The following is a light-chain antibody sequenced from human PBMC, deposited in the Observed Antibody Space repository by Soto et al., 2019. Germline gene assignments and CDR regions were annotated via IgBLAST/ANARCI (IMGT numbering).Light chain of an antibody. CDR3: SSYAGSNTVV. CDR2: EVS. CDR1: SSDVGGYNY. J-gene: IGLJ2*01. Sequence: QSALTQPPSASGSPGQSVTISCTGTSSDVGGYNYVSWYQQYPGKAPKLMIYEVSKWPSGVPDRFSGSKSGNTASLTVSGLQADDEADYYCSSYAGSNTVVFGGGTKLTVL. V-gene: IGLV2-8*01.